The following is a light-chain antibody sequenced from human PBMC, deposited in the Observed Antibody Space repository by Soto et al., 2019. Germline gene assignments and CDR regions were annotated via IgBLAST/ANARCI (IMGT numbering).Light chain of an antibody. J-gene: IGLJ2*01. CDR1: NIGSKS. CDR2: YDS. Sequence: SYELTQPPSVSVAPGKTARITCGGNNIGSKSVHWYQQKPGQAPVLVIYYDSDRPSGIPERFSGSNSGNTATLTISRVEAGDEADYYCQVWDSSSDHFHVVFGGGTKVTVL. CDR3: QVWDSSSDHFHVV. V-gene: IGLV3-21*04.